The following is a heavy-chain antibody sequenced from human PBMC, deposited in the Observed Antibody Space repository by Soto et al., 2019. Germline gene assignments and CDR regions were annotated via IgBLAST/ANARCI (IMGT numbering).Heavy chain of an antibody. J-gene: IGHJ4*02. CDR3: ARDLDIVGATTSGY. CDR1: GYTFTSYG. Sequence: ASVKVSCKASGYTFTSYGISWVRQAPGQGLEWMGWISAYNGNTSYAQKLQGRVTMTTDTSTSTAYMELRSLRSDDTAVYYCARDLDIVGATTSGYWGQGTLVTVSS. V-gene: IGHV1-18*04. D-gene: IGHD1-26*01. CDR2: ISAYNGNT.